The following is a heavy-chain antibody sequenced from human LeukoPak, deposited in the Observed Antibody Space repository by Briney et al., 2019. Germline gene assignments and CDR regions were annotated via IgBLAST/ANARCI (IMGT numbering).Heavy chain of an antibody. Sequence: PGGSLRLSCAASGFTFSSYSMNWVRQAPGKGLEWVSSISSSSSYIYYADSVKGRFTISRDNAKNSLYLQMNSLRAEDTAVYYCARDGFESYYYYYMDVWGKGTTVTVPS. J-gene: IGHJ6*03. CDR3: ARDGFESYYYYYMDV. CDR2: ISSSSSYI. CDR1: GFTFSSYS. D-gene: IGHD3-3*01. V-gene: IGHV3-21*01.